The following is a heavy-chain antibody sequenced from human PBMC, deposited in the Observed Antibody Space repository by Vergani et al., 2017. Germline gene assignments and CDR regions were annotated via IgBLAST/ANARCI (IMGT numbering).Heavy chain of an antibody. CDR2: MNPKGGNT. J-gene: IGHJ5*02. Sequence: QEQLVQSGAEVRKPGASVKVSCKASGYNFTSFDINWVRLATGQGLEWMGWMNPKGGNTAYAAKFQGRITMTRDSSTDTAYMEMKSLRSEDTAIYFCARGVLDSKYRHNWFGPWGQGTVVTVSS. V-gene: IGHV1-8*01. CDR3: ARGVLDSKYRHNWFGP. D-gene: IGHD3/OR15-3a*01. CDR1: GYNFTSFD.